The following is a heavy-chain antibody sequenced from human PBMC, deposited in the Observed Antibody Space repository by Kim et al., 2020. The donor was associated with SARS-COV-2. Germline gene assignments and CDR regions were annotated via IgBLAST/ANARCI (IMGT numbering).Heavy chain of an antibody. Sequence: GGSLRLSCAASGFTFDDYAMHWVRQAPGKGLEWVSLISGDGGSTYYADSVKGRFTISRDNSKNSLYMQMNSLRTEDTALYYCTKDIYFSPSSSTHYYYYYGMEVWRQGSTFTFSS. D-gene: IGHD6-13*01. V-gene: IGHV3-43*02. CDR1: GFTFDDYA. J-gene: IGHJ6*02. CDR2: ISGDGGST. CDR3: TKDIYFSPSSSTHYYYYYGMEV.